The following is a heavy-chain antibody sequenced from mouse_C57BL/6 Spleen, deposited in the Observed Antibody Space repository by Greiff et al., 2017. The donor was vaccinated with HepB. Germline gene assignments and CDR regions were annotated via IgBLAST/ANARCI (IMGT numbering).Heavy chain of an antibody. CDR2: ISYSGST. CDR3: ARATTVVYFDY. V-gene: IGHV3-1*01. D-gene: IGHD1-1*01. Sequence: VQLQQSGPGMVKPSQSLSLTCTVTGYSITSGYDWHWIRHFPGNKLEWMGYISYSGSTNYNPSLKSRISITHDTSKNHFFLKLNSVTTEDTATYYCARATTVVYFDYWGQGTTLTVSS. J-gene: IGHJ2*01. CDR1: GYSITSGYD.